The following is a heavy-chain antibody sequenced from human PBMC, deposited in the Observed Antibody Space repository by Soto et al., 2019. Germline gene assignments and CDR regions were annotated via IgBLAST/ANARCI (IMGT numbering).Heavy chain of an antibody. CDR3: ARDYGSGSFADNWFDP. J-gene: IGHJ5*02. V-gene: IGHV4-59*01. CDR1: GGSISSYY. D-gene: IGHD3-10*01. Sequence: SETLSLTCTVSGGSISSYYWSWIRQPPGKGLEWIGYIYYSGSTNYNPSLKSRVTISVDTSKNQFSLKLSSVTAADTAVYYCARDYGSGSFADNWFDPWGQGTLVTVSS. CDR2: IYYSGST.